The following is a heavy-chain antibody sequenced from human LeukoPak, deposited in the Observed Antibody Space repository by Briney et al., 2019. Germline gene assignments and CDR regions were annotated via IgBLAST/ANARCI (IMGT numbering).Heavy chain of an antibody. CDR1: GGSISSYY. V-gene: IGHV4-59*12. D-gene: IGHD3-9*01. CDR2: IYYSGST. CDR3: AREGAEYYDILTGPFDD. Sequence: SETLSLTCTVSGGSISSYYWSWVRQPPGKGLEWIGYIYYSGSTNYNPSLKSRVTISVDTSKNQFSLKLSSVTAADTAVYYCAREGAEYYDILTGPFDDWGQGTLVTVSS. J-gene: IGHJ4*02.